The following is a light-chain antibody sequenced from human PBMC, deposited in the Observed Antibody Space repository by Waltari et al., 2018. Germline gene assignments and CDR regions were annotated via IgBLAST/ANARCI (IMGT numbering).Light chain of an antibody. Sequence: DIQMTQSPSSLSASVGDRVTITCRSSQSISNYLNWYQQKPGKAPKLLIYAASSLQSGVPSSFSGSGSGTDFTLTISSLQPEDFASYSCQQSYRVPYTFGQGTTLEIK. CDR3: QQSYRVPYT. CDR2: AAS. J-gene: IGKJ2*01. V-gene: IGKV1-39*01. CDR1: QSISNY.